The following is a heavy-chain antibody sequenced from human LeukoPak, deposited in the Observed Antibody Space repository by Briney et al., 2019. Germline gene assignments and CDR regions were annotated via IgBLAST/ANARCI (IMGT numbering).Heavy chain of an antibody. Sequence: GGSLRLSCAASGFTFSSYAMSWVRQAPGKGLEWVSAISGSGGSTYYADSVKGRFTISRDNSKNTLYLQMNSLKASDTAMYYCARPDYYDSSGYYWWAFDIWGQGTMVTVSS. D-gene: IGHD3-22*01. J-gene: IGHJ3*02. CDR3: ARPDYYDSSGYYWWAFDI. V-gene: IGHV3-23*01. CDR1: GFTFSSYA. CDR2: ISGSGGST.